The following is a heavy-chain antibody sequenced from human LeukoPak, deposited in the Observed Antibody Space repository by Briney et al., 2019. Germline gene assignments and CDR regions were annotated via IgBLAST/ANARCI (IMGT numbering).Heavy chain of an antibody. CDR3: ARGLSYYIALFNY. CDR1: GGTFSSYA. J-gene: IGHJ4*02. D-gene: IGHD3-10*01. CDR2: IIPIFGTA. V-gene: IGHV1-69*13. Sequence: ASVKVSCKASGGTFSSYAISWVRQAPGQGLEWMGGIIPIFGTANYAQKFQGRVTITADESTSTAYMELSSLRSEDTAVYYCARGLSYYIALFNYWGQGTLVTVSS.